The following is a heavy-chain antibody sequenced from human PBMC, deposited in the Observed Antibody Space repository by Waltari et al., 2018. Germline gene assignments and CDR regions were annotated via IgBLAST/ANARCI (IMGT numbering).Heavy chain of an antibody. V-gene: IGHV4-34*01. CDR2: INHSGST. D-gene: IGHD1-7*01. CDR3: ARGDNWNYDPHYYYYGMDV. J-gene: IGHJ6*02. CDR1: GGSFSGYY. Sequence: QVQLQQWGAGLLKPSETLSLTCAVYGGSFSGYYWSWIRQPPGKGLEWIGEINHSGSTNYNPSLKSRVTISVDTSKNQFSLKLSSGTAADTAVYYCARGDNWNYDPHYYYYGMDVWGQGTTVTVSS.